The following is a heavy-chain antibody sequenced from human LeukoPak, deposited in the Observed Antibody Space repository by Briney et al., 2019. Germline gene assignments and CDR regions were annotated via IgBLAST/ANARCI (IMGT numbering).Heavy chain of an antibody. Sequence: PSETLSLTCTVSGRSISSYYWSWIRQPPGKGLEWLGYIYCSGSTNYNPSLRSRVTISVDTSKNQLSLKLSSVTAADTAVYYCARVGSSSWNYYYYYMDVWGKGTTVTVSS. J-gene: IGHJ6*03. V-gene: IGHV4-59*01. CDR2: IYCSGST. CDR3: ARVGSSSWNYYYYYMDV. D-gene: IGHD6-13*01. CDR1: GRSISSYY.